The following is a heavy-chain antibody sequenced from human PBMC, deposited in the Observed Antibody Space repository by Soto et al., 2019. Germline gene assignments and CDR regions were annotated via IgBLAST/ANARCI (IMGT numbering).Heavy chain of an antibody. CDR1: GDSIGSSRHY. Sequence: QLQLQESGPGLVKPLETLSLPCTVSGDSIGSSRHYWGWIRQPPGRGLEWIGSMYYRGTTYYNLSLKSRVTISVDTSKKQFSLKLISVTAADTAVYYCVRHGDYVYALDDWGQGTLVTVSS. D-gene: IGHD4-17*01. V-gene: IGHV4-39*01. CDR3: VRHGDYVYALDD. J-gene: IGHJ4*02. CDR2: MYYRGTT.